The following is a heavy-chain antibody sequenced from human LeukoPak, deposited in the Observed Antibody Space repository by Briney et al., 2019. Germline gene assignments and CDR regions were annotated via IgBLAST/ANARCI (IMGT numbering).Heavy chain of an antibody. CDR3: ATGGLGDPREGYFDY. D-gene: IGHD3-16*01. CDR1: GGTFSSYA. J-gene: IGHJ4*02. V-gene: IGHV3-30*04. CDR2: ISYDGSNK. Sequence: SCKASGGTFSSYAMHWVRQAPGKGLEWVAVISYDGSNKYYADSVKGRFTISRDNSKNTLYLQMNSLRAEGTAVYYCATGGLGDPREGYFDYWGQGTLVTVSS.